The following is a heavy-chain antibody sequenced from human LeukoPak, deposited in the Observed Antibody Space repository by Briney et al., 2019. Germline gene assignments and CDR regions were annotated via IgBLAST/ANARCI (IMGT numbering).Heavy chain of an antibody. CDR1: GFTFSSYG. D-gene: IGHD1-1*01. V-gene: IGHV3-30*02. CDR3: AKDGTPGNPEYYFDY. Sequence: GGSLRLSCAASGFTFSSYGMHWVRQAPGKGLEWVAFIRYDGSNKYYADSVKGRFTISRDNSKNTLYLPMNILRAEDTAVYYCAKDGTPGNPEYYFDYWGQGTLVTVSS. J-gene: IGHJ4*02. CDR2: IRYDGSNK.